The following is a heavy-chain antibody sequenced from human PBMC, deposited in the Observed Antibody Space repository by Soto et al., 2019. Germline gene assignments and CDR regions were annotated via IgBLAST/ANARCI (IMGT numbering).Heavy chain of an antibody. V-gene: IGHV1-3*01. D-gene: IGHD3-3*01. J-gene: IGHJ6*02. CDR1: GYTFTSYA. CDR2: INADNGNT. CDR3: ARDSRGGYYYYGMDV. Sequence: ASVKVSCKASGYTFTSYAMHWVRQAPGQRLEWMGWINADNGNTKYSQKFQGRVTITRDTSVTTAYMELSRLTSEDTAVYFCARDSRGGYYYYGMDVWGQGTTVTVSS.